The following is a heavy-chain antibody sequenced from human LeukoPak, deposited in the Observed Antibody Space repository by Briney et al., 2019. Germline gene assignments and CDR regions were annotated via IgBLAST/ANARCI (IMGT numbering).Heavy chain of an antibody. CDR1: GYTFTSYG. V-gene: IGHV1-18*01. CDR3: ARTYEVFGVVMPFDY. J-gene: IGHJ4*02. Sequence: APVKVSCKASGYTFTSYGISWVRQAPGQGLEWMGWISAYNGNTNYAQKLQGRVTMTTDTSTSTAYMELRSLRSDDTAVYYCARTYEVFGVVMPFDYWGQGTLVTVSS. CDR2: ISAYNGNT. D-gene: IGHD3-3*01.